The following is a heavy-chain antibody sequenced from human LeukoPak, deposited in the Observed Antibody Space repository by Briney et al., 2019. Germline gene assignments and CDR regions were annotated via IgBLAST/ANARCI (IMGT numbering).Heavy chain of an antibody. D-gene: IGHD1-14*01. CDR3: AKGSGINHYHWIDP. J-gene: IGHJ5*02. Sequence: TGGSLRLSCAASEFTFSNYAMNWVRQAPGKGLEWVCGISGGGGSTYYADSVKGRFTISRDNPKNTLYLQMDSLRAEDTALYYCAKGSGINHYHWIDPWGQGTLVTVSS. CDR2: ISGGGGST. V-gene: IGHV3-23*01. CDR1: EFTFSNYA.